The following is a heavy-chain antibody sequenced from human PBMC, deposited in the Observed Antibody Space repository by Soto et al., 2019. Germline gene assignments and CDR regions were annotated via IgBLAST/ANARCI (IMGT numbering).Heavy chain of an antibody. V-gene: IGHV4-61*03. CDR3: AREGGGYRFDH. CDR2: IFYSGST. D-gene: IGHD3-16*02. Sequence: SETLSLTCTVAGGSSSSGGYYWSRIRQHPGKGLEWLGYIFYSGSTNYNPSLKSRLTISIDTSKNHFSLKLTSVTAADTADYDCAREGGGYRFDHWGQGTLVTVS. J-gene: IGHJ4*02. CDR1: GGSSSSGGYY.